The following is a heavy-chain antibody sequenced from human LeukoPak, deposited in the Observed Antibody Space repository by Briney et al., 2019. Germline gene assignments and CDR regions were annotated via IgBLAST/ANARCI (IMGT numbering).Heavy chain of an antibody. Sequence: GGSLRLSCAASRFTFSRYGMHWVRQAPGKGLEWVALISYDGSNKYYADSVKGRFTISRDNSKNTLYLQMNSLRAEDTAVYYCAKKGDYGYYFDYWGQGTLVTDSS. J-gene: IGHJ4*02. CDR1: RFTFSRYG. CDR3: AKKGDYGYYFDY. V-gene: IGHV3-30*18. CDR2: ISYDGSNK. D-gene: IGHD3-10*01.